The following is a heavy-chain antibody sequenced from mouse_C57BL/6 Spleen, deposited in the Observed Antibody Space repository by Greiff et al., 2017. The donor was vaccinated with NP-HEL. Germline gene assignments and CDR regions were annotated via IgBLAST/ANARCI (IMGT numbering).Heavy chain of an antibody. D-gene: IGHD2-5*01. CDR1: GYTFTSYW. CDR3: ARRGTYYSNFAYFDY. Sequence: QVQLQQPGAELVRPGSSVKLSCKASGYTFTSYWMHWVKQRPIQGLEWIGNIDPSDSETPYNQKFKDKATLTVDKSSSTAYMQLSSLTSEDSAVYYCARRGTYYSNFAYFDYWGQGTTLTVSS. CDR2: IDPSDSET. V-gene: IGHV1-52*01. J-gene: IGHJ2*01.